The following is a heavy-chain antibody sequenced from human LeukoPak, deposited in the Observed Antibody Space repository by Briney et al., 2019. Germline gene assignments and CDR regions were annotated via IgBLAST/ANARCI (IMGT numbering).Heavy chain of an antibody. J-gene: IGHJ4*02. CDR2: INPSGGST. Sequence: GASVKVSCKASGYTFTSYYMHWVRPAPGQGLEWMGIINPSGGSTSYAQKFQGRVTMTRDTSTSTVYMELSSLRSEDTAVYYCARDGADYCGGDCSWGYWGEGTLVTVSS. D-gene: IGHD2-21*01. V-gene: IGHV1-46*01. CDR1: GYTFTSYY. CDR3: ARDGADYCGGDCSWGY.